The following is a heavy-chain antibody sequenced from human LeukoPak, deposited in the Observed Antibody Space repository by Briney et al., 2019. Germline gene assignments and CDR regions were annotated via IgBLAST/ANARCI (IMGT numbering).Heavy chain of an antibody. V-gene: IGHV7-4-1*02. CDR2: IHPSTGNP. CDR3: ARAYQRLGGLSLPDY. D-gene: IGHD3-16*02. J-gene: IGHJ4*02. CDR1: GYTFTNYA. Sequence: GASVKVSCKASGYTFTNYAMNWARQAPGQGLEWMGWIHPSTGNPTYAQGFTGRFVFSLDTSVSTSYLQISSLKAEDTAVYYCARAYQRLGGLSLPDYWGQGTLVTVSS.